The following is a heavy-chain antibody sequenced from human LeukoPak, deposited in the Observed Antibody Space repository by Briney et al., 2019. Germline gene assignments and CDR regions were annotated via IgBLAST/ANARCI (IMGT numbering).Heavy chain of an antibody. CDR2: IYHSGST. V-gene: IGHV4-39*07. CDR3: ARDSGSYYVWFDP. J-gene: IGHJ5*02. Sequence: SETLSLTCTVSDGSISSSSYYWGWIRQPPGKGLEWIGSIYHSGSTYYNPSLKSRVTISVDTSKNQFSLKLSSVTAADTAVYYCARDSGSYYVWFDPWGQGTLVTVSS. CDR1: DGSISSSSYY. D-gene: IGHD1-26*01.